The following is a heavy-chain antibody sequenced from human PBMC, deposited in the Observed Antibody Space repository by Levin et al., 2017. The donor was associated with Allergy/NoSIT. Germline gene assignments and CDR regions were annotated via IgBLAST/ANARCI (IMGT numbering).Heavy chain of an antibody. Sequence: KTSETLSLTCTVSGGSISSYYWSWIRQPPGKGMEWIGYFHNSGTNYNPSLKSRVTVSTSNNQLSLTLKSVTAADTAVYYCARHRYFFGSGSYFHGLDVWGQGTTVTVSS. CDR2: FHNSGT. D-gene: IGHD3-10*01. J-gene: IGHJ6*02. CDR3: ARHRYFFGSGSYFHGLDV. V-gene: IGHV4-59*08. CDR1: GGSISSYY.